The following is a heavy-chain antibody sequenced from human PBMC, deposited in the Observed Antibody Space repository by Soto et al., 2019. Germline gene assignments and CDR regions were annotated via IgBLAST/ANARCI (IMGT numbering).Heavy chain of an antibody. CDR1: GGSICSSIYY. Sequence: PTETLSLTCTVSGGSICSSIYYWSWIRHPLGKVLELIGSIYYSGYTYYNPSLKSRVTISVDTSKNQFSLKLSSVTAADTAVYYCARHNGPLYVGYYYDMDVWGQGTTVT. V-gene: IGHV4-39*01. J-gene: IGHJ6*02. CDR2: IYYSGYT. D-gene: IGHD3-16*01. CDR3: ARHNGPLYVGYYYDMDV.